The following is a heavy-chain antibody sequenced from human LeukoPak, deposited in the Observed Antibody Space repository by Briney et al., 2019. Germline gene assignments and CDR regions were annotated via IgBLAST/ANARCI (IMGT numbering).Heavy chain of an antibody. V-gene: IGHV1-69*04. D-gene: IGHD4-11*01. CDR2: IIPILGIA. J-gene: IGHJ4*02. CDR3: ASFPDQTTFFDY. Sequence: SVKVSCKASGGTFSSYAISWVRQAPGQGLEWMGRIIPILGIANYAQKLQGRVTITADKSTSTAYMELSSLRSEDTAVYYCASFPDQTTFFDYWGQGTLVTVSS. CDR1: GGTFSSYA.